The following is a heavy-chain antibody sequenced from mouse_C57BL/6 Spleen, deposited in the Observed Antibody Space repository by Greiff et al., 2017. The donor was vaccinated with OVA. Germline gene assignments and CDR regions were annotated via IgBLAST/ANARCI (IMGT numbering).Heavy chain of an antibody. V-gene: IGHV3-6*01. CDR3: ARERAYGNYEGY. Sequence: EVQLQQSGPGLVKPSQSLSLTCSVTGYSITSGYYWNWIRQFPGNKLEWMGYISYDGSNNYNLSLKNRISITRDTSKNQFFLKLNSVTTEDTATYYCARERAYGNYEGYWGQGTTLTVSS. D-gene: IGHD2-1*01. J-gene: IGHJ2*01. CDR2: ISYDGSN. CDR1: GYSITSGYY.